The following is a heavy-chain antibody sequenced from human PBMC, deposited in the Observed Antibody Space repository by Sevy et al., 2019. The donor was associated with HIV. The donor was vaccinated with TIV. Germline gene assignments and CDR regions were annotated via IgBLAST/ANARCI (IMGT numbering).Heavy chain of an antibody. Sequence: ASVKVSCKASGYTFTSYGISWVRQAPGQGLEWMGWISTYNGNTNYAQKLQGRVTMTTDTSTSTAYMELRSLRSDDAAVYYCARGNRKYYDSSGYYGLDYLGQGTLVTVS. V-gene: IGHV1-18*01. CDR1: GYTFTSYG. CDR2: ISTYNGNT. J-gene: IGHJ4*02. D-gene: IGHD3-22*01. CDR3: ARGNRKYYDSSGYYGLDY.